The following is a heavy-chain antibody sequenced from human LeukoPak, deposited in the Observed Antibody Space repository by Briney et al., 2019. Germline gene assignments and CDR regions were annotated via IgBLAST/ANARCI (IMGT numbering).Heavy chain of an antibody. CDR3: ARAFYCSSTSCFKMGYYGMDV. Sequence: GRSLRLSCAASGFTFSSYGMHRVRQAPGKGLEWVAVIWYDGSNKYYADSVKGRFTISRDNSKNTLYLQMNSLRAEDTAVYYCARAFYCSSTSCFKMGYYGMDVWGKGTTVTVSS. J-gene: IGHJ6*04. D-gene: IGHD2-2*01. V-gene: IGHV3-33*01. CDR2: IWYDGSNK. CDR1: GFTFSSYG.